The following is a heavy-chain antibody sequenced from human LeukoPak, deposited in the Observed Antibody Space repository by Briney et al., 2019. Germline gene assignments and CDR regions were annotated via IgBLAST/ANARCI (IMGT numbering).Heavy chain of an antibody. J-gene: IGHJ4*02. CDR3: ARGVYIAAAQYGF. CDR2: IYYSGAT. V-gene: IGHV4-59*01. Sequence: SETLSLTCTVSGGSTSSDYWSWIRQPPGKGLEWIGYIYYSGATNYDPSFKSRVTISVDTSKNQFSLKLSSVTAADTAVYYCARGVYIAAAQYGFWGQGTLVTVSS. CDR1: GGSTSSDY. D-gene: IGHD6-13*01.